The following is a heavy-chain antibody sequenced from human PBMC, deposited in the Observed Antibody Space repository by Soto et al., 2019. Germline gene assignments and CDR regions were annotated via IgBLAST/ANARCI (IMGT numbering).Heavy chain of an antibody. J-gene: IGHJ5*02. V-gene: IGHV4-59*06. CDR3: ARSVFP. CDR1: GGSISSSY. CDR2: IYYIGST. Sequence: SETLSLTCTVSGGSISSSYCSWTRLPPGKGLEWIGYIYYIGSTYYHPSLKSRVTISLDTSKNQFSLRLSSVTAADTAVYYCARSVFPWGQGTLDTVSS.